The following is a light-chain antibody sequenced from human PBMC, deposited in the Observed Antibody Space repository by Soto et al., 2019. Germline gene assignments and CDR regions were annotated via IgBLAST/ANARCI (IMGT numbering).Light chain of an antibody. V-gene: IGLV2-14*01. CDR3: SSYTSSSTPPCV. CDR1: SSDVGGYNY. J-gene: IGLJ1*01. CDR2: DVS. Sequence: QSALTQPASVSGSPGQSITISCTGTSSDVGGYNYVSWYQQHPGKAPKLMIYDVSNRPSGVSNRFSGSKSGNTASLTISGLQAEDEADYCCSSYTSSSTPPCVFGTGTKFTVL.